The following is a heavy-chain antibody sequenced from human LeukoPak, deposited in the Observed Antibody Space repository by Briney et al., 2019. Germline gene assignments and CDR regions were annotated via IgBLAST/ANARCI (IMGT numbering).Heavy chain of an antibody. CDR1: GGSFSGYY. CDR2: INHSGST. D-gene: IGHD6-13*01. Sequence: SETLSLTCAVYGGSFSGYYWSWIRQPPGKGLEWIGEINHSGSTNYNPSLKSRVTILVDTSKNQFSLKLSYVPAADTAVYYCARLTYSIAAAPFDYWGQGTLVTVSS. V-gene: IGHV4-34*01. J-gene: IGHJ4*02. CDR3: ARLTYSIAAAPFDY.